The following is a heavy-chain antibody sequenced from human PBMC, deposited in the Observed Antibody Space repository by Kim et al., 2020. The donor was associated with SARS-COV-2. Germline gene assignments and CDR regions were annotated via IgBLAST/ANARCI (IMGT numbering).Heavy chain of an antibody. CDR3: AKDGGTAAYYGMDV. Sequence: ADYVKDRFTIARANAKKSVYLQMNSLRAEDTALYYCAKDGGTAAYYGMDVWGQGTTVTVSS. D-gene: IGHD2-2*01. J-gene: IGHJ6*02. V-gene: IGHV3-9*01.